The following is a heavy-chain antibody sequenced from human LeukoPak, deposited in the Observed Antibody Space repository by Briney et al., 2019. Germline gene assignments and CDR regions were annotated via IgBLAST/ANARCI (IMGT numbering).Heavy chain of an antibody. D-gene: IGHD2-2*02. Sequence: SETLSLTCAVYVGSFCGYYWSWMRHPPGEGRECIGEINHSGSTKHNPPLKSRVTRSVDTSKNQFSLKLSSVTGADTAVYYCAWLAVPAAIRYYYYGMDVWGQGTTVTVSS. CDR3: AWLAVPAAIRYYYYGMDV. CDR1: VGSFCGYY. V-gene: IGHV4-34*01. J-gene: IGHJ6*02. CDR2: INHSGST.